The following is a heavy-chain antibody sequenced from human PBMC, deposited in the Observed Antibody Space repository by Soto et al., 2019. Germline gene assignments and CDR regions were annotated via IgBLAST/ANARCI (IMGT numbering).Heavy chain of an antibody. CDR1: GGTFSSYA. J-gene: IGHJ1*01. CDR2: IIPIFGTA. V-gene: IGHV1-69*06. D-gene: IGHD3-3*01. CDR3: ARGPFWSGPLLVVYFQH. Sequence: QVQLVQSGAEVKKPGSSVKVSCKASGGTFSSYAISWVRQAPGQGLEWMGGIIPIFGTANYAQKFQVRVTITADKSTSTAYMELGSLRSEDTAVYYCARGPFWSGPLLVVYFQHWGQGTLVTVSS.